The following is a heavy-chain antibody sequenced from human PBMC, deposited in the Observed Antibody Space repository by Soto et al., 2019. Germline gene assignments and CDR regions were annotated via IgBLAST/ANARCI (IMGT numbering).Heavy chain of an antibody. V-gene: IGHV1-69*13. D-gene: IGHD3-3*01. Sequence: SVQVSCKCSGGTFSSYAISGLRQAPGQGLDWMGGLIHIFCTADYAQKLQGRVTLTADESTSTPSMYLSSLRAEDTAVYYCARDENNEGGSGTIFGVVTGATGGMDVWGQGTTVTVSS. CDR3: ARDENNEGGSGTIFGVVTGATGGMDV. CDR1: GGTFSSYA. CDR2: LIHIFCTA. J-gene: IGHJ6*02.